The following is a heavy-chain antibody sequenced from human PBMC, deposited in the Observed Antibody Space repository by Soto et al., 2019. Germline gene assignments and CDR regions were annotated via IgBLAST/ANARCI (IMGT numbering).Heavy chain of an antibody. D-gene: IGHD1-1*01. CDR3: ARDPIQLERLNGMDV. CDR1: GGTFSSYA. V-gene: IGHV1-69*06. CDR2: IIPIFGTA. Sequence: SVKVSCKASGGTFSSYAISWVRQAPGQGLEWMGGIIPIFGTANYAQKFQGRVTITADKSTSTAHMELSSLRSEDTAVYYCARDPIQLERLNGMDVWGQGTTVTVSS. J-gene: IGHJ6*02.